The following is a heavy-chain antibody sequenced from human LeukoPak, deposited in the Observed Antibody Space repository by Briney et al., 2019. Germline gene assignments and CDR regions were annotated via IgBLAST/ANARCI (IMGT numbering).Heavy chain of an antibody. V-gene: IGHV3-30*18. D-gene: IGHD6-13*01. CDR3: AKDGSSWYFDY. Sequence: PGGSLRLSCAASGFTFNSYGMHWVRQAPGKGLEWVAVISYDGGNKYYADSVKGRFTISRDNSKNTLYLQMNSLRAEDTAVYYCAKDGSSWYFDYWGQGTLVTVSS. J-gene: IGHJ4*02. CDR1: GFTFNSYG. CDR2: ISYDGGNK.